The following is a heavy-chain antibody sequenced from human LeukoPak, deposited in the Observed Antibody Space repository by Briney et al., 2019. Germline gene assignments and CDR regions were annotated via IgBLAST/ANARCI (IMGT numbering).Heavy chain of an antibody. D-gene: IGHD3-10*01. CDR2: INVYNGHT. CDR1: GYIFTNYG. Sequence: ASVRVSCKTSGYIFTNYGVSWVRQAPRQGLERMGWINVYNGHTIYAQEFQGRVTLTTDTSTSTAHMDLRSLRSDDTAVYYCVRDSDHAPDYWGQGTLVTVSS. CDR3: VRDSDHAPDY. V-gene: IGHV1-18*01. J-gene: IGHJ4*02.